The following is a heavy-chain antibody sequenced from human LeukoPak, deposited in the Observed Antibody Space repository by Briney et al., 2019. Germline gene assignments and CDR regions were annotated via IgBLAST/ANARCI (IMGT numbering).Heavy chain of an antibody. Sequence: GASVKVSCKASGYTFTSYDINWVRQATGQGLEWMGWMNPNSGNTGYAQKFQGRVTMTRNTSISTAYMELSSLRSEDTAVYYCARDFNVLRFLGDYWGQGTLVTVSS. J-gene: IGHJ4*02. CDR2: MNPNSGNT. V-gene: IGHV1-8*01. CDR3: ARDFNVLRFLGDY. D-gene: IGHD3-3*01. CDR1: GYTFTSYD.